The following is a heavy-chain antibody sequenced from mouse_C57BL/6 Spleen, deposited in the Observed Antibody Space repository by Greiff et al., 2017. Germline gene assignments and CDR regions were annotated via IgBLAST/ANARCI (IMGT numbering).Heavy chain of an antibody. Sequence: VQLQQSGPVLVKPGASVKMSCKASGYTFTDYYMNWVKQSHGKSLEWIGVINPYNGGTSYNQKFKGKATLTVDKSSSTAYMELNSLTSEDSAVYYCARSDSSGSSYAMDYWGQGTSVTVSS. V-gene: IGHV1-19*01. D-gene: IGHD3-2*02. CDR3: ARSDSSGSSYAMDY. J-gene: IGHJ4*01. CDR1: GYTFTDYY. CDR2: INPYNGGT.